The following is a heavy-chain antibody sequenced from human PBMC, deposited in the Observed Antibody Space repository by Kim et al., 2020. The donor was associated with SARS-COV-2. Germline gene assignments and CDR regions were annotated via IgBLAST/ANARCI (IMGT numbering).Heavy chain of an antibody. Sequence: GSSIQPSDSVSGRFTISRDNAKKSLSLQMNSLTPEDTAVDYCVREPNYWGQGTLVTVSS. CDR2: GSSI. CDR3: VREPNY. V-gene: IGHV3-11*01. J-gene: IGHJ4*02.